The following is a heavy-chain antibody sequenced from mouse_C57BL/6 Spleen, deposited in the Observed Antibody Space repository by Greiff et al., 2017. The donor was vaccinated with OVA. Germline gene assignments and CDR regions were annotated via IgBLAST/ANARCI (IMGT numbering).Heavy chain of an antibody. CDR1: GYTFTSYG. D-gene: IGHD2-2*01. CDR2: IYPRSGNT. J-gene: IGHJ2*01. Sequence: QVQLLQSGAELARPGASVKLSCKASGYTFTSYGISWVKQRTGQGLEWIGEIYPRSGNTYYNEKFKGKATLTADKSSSTAYMELRSLTSEDSAVYFCASYGYDGNYFDYWGQGTTLTVSS. V-gene: IGHV1-81*01. CDR3: ASYGYDGNYFDY.